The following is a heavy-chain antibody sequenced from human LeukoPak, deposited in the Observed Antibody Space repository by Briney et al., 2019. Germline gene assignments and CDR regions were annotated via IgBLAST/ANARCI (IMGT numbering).Heavy chain of an antibody. Sequence: PGGSLRLSCAASGFTVSSNYMSWVRQAPGKGLEWVSVIYSGGSTYYADSVKGRFTISRDNSKNTLYLQMNSLRAEGTAVYYCARYGFYSSGWYGPGDYYYGMDVWGQGTTVTVSS. CDR1: GFTVSSNY. D-gene: IGHD6-19*01. J-gene: IGHJ6*02. CDR3: ARYGFYSSGWYGPGDYYYGMDV. CDR2: IYSGGST. V-gene: IGHV3-53*01.